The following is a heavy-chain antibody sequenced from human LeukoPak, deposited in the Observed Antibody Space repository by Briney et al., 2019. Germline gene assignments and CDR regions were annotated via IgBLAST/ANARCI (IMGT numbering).Heavy chain of an antibody. V-gene: IGHV3-48*01. J-gene: IGHJ3*02. Sequence: GGSLRLSCAASGFTFSSYAMNWVRQAPGKGLEWVSYISSSGSTIYYADSVKGRFTISRDNAKNSLYLQMNSLRAEDTAVYYCAKTIAAAAADAFDIWGQGTMVTVSS. CDR1: GFTFSSYA. CDR2: ISSSGSTI. CDR3: AKTIAAAAADAFDI. D-gene: IGHD6-13*01.